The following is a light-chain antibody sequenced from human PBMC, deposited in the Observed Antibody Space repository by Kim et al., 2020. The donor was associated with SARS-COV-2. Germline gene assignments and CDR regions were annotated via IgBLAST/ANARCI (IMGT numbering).Light chain of an antibody. Sequence: IQLTQSPSSLSASVGDTVTLTCRASQGISTYLAWYQQKPGKAPKLLIYEVSTLRDGVPSRFSGSRSGTDFTLTISSLQPEDFATYYCQQFHNYPYTFGQGTKLEIK. J-gene: IGKJ2*01. CDR3: QQFHNYPYT. CDR2: EVS. V-gene: IGKV1-9*01. CDR1: QGISTY.